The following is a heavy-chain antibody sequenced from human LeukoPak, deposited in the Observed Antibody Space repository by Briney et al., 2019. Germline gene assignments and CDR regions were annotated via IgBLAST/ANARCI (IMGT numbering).Heavy chain of an antibody. V-gene: IGHV1-2*02. CDR2: INPNSGGT. D-gene: IGHD3-10*01. Sequence: ASVNVSCKASGYTFTGYYMHWVRQAPGQGLEWMGWINPNSGGTKYAQTFKGRVTMTRDTSISTAYMELSSLRSDDTAVYYCATGRKNYGSGSYFFPGGFDYWGQGTLVTVSP. CDR1: GYTFTGYY. J-gene: IGHJ4*02. CDR3: ATGRKNYGSGSYFFPGGFDY.